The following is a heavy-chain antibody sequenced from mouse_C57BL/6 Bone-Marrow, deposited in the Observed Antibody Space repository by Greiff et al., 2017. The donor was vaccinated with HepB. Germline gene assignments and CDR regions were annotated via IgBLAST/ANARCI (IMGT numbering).Heavy chain of an antibody. J-gene: IGHJ2*01. CDR3: ARPFDY. CDR2: IYPGDGDT. V-gene: IGHV1-82*01. Sequence: SGPELVKPGASVKISCKASGYAFSSSWMNWVKQRPGKGLEWIGRIYPGDGDTNYNGKFKGKATLTADKASSTAYMQLSSLTSEDSAVYFCARPFDYWGQGTTLTVSS. CDR1: GYAFSSSW.